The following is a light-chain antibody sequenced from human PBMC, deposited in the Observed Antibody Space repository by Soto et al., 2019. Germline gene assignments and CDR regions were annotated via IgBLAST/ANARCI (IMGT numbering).Light chain of an antibody. J-gene: IGLJ3*02. CDR1: NSDVVGYDY. CDR2: EVS. Sequence: QSALTQPASVSGSPGQSITISCTGTNSDVVGYDYVSWYQQYPGKAPKLMIYEVSNRPSGVSNRFSGSKSGNTASLTISGLQAEDEADYYCSSYTSSRLWVFGGGTKLTVL. V-gene: IGLV2-14*01. CDR3: SSYTSSRLWV.